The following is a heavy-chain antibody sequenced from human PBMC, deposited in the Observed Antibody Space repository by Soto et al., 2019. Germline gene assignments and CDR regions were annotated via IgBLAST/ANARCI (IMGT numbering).Heavy chain of an antibody. J-gene: IGHJ6*02. CDR2: IIPIFGTA. CDR1: GGTFSSYA. CDR3: ATAPGGSSCHGGGYYYYGMDV. V-gene: IGHV1-69*13. Sequence: ASVKVSCKASGGTFSSYAISWVRQAPGQGLEWMGGIIPIFGTANYAQKFQGRVTSTADESTSTAYMELSSLRSEDTALYYCATAPGGSSCHGGGYYYYGMDVWGQGTTVTDSS. D-gene: IGHD2-15*01.